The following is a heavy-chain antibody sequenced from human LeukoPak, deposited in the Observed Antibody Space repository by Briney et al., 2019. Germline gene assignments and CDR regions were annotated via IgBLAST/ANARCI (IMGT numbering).Heavy chain of an antibody. V-gene: IGHV4-39*01. CDR2: IYSIGRM. CDR3: ATFPYSSGVRDS. CDR1: GASVSSRSYY. D-gene: IGHD6-19*01. Sequence: NPSETLSLSCSVSGASVSSRSYYWGWIRQPPGKGLEWIASIYSIGRMYWNPSPKSRVTISGDTSKNHFSLKLTSVIAADTAVYYCATFPYSSGVRDSWGQGTLVTVSS. J-gene: IGHJ4*02.